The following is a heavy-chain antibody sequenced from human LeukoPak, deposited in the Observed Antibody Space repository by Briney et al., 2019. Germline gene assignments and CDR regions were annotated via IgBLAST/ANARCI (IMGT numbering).Heavy chain of an antibody. CDR3: ARVLLGSSGYYYDVNNWFDP. V-gene: IGHV4-30-2*01. CDR1: GGSISSGGYS. D-gene: IGHD3-22*01. J-gene: IGHJ5*02. CDR2: IYHSGST. Sequence: SETLSLTCAVSGGSISSGGYSWSWIRQPPGKGLEWIGYIYHSGSTYYNPSLKSRVTISVDRSKNQFSLKLSSETAADTAVYYCARVLLGSSGYYYDVNNWFDPWGQGTLVTVSS.